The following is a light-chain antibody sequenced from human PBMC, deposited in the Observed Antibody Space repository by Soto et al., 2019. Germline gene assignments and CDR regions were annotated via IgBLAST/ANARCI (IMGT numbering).Light chain of an antibody. Sequence: EIVMTQSPATLSVSPGERATLSCRASQSVSSNLAWYQQKPGQAPRLLIYGASTRATGIPARFSGSGPGTEFTLTISSLQSEDFAVYYCQQRSNWPRTFGQGTRLEIK. V-gene: IGKV3-15*01. J-gene: IGKJ5*01. CDR1: QSVSSN. CDR2: GAS. CDR3: QQRSNWPRT.